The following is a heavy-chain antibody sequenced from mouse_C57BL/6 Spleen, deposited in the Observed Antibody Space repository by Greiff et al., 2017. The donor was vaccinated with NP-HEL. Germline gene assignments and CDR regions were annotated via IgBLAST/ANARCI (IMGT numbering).Heavy chain of an antibody. V-gene: IGHV5-16*01. J-gene: IGHJ1*03. CDR3: ARDRYYGSSYGYFDV. CDR2: INYDGSST. CDR1: GFTFSDYY. D-gene: IGHD1-1*01. Sequence: DVKLVESEGGLVQPGSSMKLSCTASGFTFSDYYMAWVRQVPEKGLEWVANINYDGSSTYYLDSLKSRFIISRDNAKNILYLQMSSLKSEDTATYYCARDRYYGSSYGYFDVWGTGTTVTVSS.